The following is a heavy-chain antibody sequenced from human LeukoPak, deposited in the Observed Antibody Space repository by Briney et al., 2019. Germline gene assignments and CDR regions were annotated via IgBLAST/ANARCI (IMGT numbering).Heavy chain of an antibody. V-gene: IGHV1-46*01. CDR2: INPSGGST. J-gene: IGHJ5*02. D-gene: IGHD2-15*01. CDR3: AREEGSEGFDP. Sequence: ASVKVSCKASGYTFTSYYMHWVRQAPGQGLEWMGIINPSGGSTSYAQKFQGRVTMTRDTSTSTVYMELSSLRSEDTAVCYCAREEGSEGFDPWGQGTLVTVSS. CDR1: GYTFTSYY.